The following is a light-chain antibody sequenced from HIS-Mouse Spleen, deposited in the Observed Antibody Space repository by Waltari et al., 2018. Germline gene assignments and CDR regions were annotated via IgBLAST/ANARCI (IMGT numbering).Light chain of an antibody. CDR2: DVS. J-gene: IGLJ1*01. CDR3: SSYTSSSTYV. Sequence: QSALTQPASVSGSPGQSITISCTGTSSDVGGYNYVCCYQQHPGKAPKLMIYDVSNRPSGVSNRFSGSKSGNTASLTISGLQAEDEADYYCSSYTSSSTYVFGTGTKVTVL. CDR1: SSDVGGYNY. V-gene: IGLV2-14*03.